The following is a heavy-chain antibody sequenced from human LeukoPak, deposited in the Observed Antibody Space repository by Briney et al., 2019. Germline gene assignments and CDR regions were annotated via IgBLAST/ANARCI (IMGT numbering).Heavy chain of an antibody. D-gene: IGHD3-10*01. V-gene: IGHV4-39*02. J-gene: IGHJ4*02. CDR2: IHYSGRA. CDR3: AREVSGNLEHWADS. CDR1: GGAITNTDNF. Sequence: PSETLSLTCIVSGGAITNTDNFWAWIRQSPGKGLEWIGTIHYSGRAYDNPSLKSRVTLSVDTSKSQFSLKLNSATAADTAVYYCAREVSGNLEHWADSWGQGILVTVSS.